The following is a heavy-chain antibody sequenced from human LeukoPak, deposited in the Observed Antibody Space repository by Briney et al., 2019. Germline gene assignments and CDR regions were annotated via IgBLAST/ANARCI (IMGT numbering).Heavy chain of an antibody. Sequence: ASVKVSCKASGGTFSSYGISWVRQAPGQGLEWMGWISAYNGNTNYAQKLQGRVTMTTDTSTSTAYMELRSLRSDDTAVYYCARAPSGWYLDYWGQGTLVTVSS. V-gene: IGHV1-18*01. CDR2: ISAYNGNT. D-gene: IGHD6-19*01. CDR3: ARAPSGWYLDY. J-gene: IGHJ4*02. CDR1: GGTFSSYG.